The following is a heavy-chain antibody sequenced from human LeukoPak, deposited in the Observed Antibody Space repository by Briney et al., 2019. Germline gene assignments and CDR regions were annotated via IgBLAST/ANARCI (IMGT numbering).Heavy chain of an antibody. J-gene: IGHJ4*02. V-gene: IGHV4-59*01. Sequence: SETLSLTCTVSGGSISSYYWSWIRQPPGKGLEWIGYIYYSGSTNYNPSLKSRVTISVDTSKNQCSLKLSSVTAADTAVYYCASYYDASSTFDYWGQGTLVTVSS. CDR3: ASYYDASSTFDY. D-gene: IGHD3-22*01. CDR1: GGSISSYY. CDR2: IYYSGST.